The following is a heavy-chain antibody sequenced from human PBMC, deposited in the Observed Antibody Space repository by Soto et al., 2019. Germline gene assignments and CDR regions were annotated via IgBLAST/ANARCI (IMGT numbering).Heavy chain of an antibody. Sequence: ASVKVSCKASGYTFTSYDINWVRQATEQGLEWMGGMIPNSGTANYAQKFQGRVTITTNESTSTAYMELSSLRSEDTAVYYCARDGNYYDSSGLNYFDYWGQGTLVTVSS. J-gene: IGHJ4*02. CDR3: ARDGNYYDSSGLNYFDY. CDR1: GYTFTSYD. V-gene: IGHV1-8*01. CDR2: MIPNSGTA. D-gene: IGHD3-22*01.